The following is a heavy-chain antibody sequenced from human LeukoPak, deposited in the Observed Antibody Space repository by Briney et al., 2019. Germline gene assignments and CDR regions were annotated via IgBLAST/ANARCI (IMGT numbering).Heavy chain of an antibody. CDR3: ARDAGTMVRGSRRGYDGYYYYMDV. V-gene: IGHV4-4*07. J-gene: IGHJ6*03. D-gene: IGHD3-10*01. CDR2: IYTSGST. CDR1: GGSISTYY. Sequence: SETLSLTCTVSGGSISTYYWSWIRQPAGKVLEWIGRIYTSGSTNYNPSLKSRVTISVDTSKNQFSLKLSSVTAADTAVYYCARDAGTMVRGSRRGYDGYYYYMDVWGKGTTVTISS.